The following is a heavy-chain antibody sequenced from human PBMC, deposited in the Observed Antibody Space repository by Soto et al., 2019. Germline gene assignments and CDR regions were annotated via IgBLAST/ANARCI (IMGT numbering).Heavy chain of an antibody. J-gene: IGHJ6*02. V-gene: IGHV4-59*08. CDR3: ASRTPYYYYSSGSPNGMDV. CDR1: GGSISSYY. CDR2: IYYSGST. D-gene: IGHD3-22*01. Sequence: PSETLSLTCTVSGGSISSYYWSWIRQPPGKGLEWIGYIYYSGSTNYNPSLKSRVTISLDTSKKQFSLKLSSVTAADTAVYYCASRTPYYYYSSGSPNGMDVWGQGTTVTVSS.